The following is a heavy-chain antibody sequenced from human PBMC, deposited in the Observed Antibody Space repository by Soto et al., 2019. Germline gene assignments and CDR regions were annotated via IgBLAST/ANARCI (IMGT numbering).Heavy chain of an antibody. Sequence: QVQLVQSGAEVKKPGSSVKVSCKASGGTFSTYTLYWVRQAPGQGLEWMGGISPGIAIRDYAQKFQGRVTITADESTSTVYMQLSTLISEDTALYYCAGGMCFGGSCYLDVWGQGTLVTVSS. CDR1: GGTFSTYT. V-gene: IGHV1-69*12. CDR2: ISPGIAIR. D-gene: IGHD2-15*01. J-gene: IGHJ4*02. CDR3: AGGMCFGGSCYLDV.